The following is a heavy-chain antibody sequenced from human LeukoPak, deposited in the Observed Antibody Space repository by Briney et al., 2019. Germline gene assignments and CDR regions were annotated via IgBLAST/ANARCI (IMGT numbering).Heavy chain of an antibody. CDR1: GGSISSGDYY. CDR2: IYYSGST. Sequence: PSETLSLTCTVSGGSISSGDYYWSWLRQPPGKGLEWIGYIYYSGSTYYNPSLKSRVTISVDTSKNQFSLKLSSVTAADTAVYYCARAFYDYVWGSYRYPLNLDYWGQGTLVTVSS. D-gene: IGHD3-16*02. J-gene: IGHJ4*02. CDR3: ARAFYDYVWGSYRYPLNLDY. V-gene: IGHV4-30-4*01.